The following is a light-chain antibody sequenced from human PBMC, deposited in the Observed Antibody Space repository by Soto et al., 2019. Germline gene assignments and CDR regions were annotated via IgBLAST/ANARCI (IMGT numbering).Light chain of an antibody. CDR2: LGS. V-gene: IGKV2-28*01. Sequence: MTQSPSSLSASVGDRVTITCRASQSISSYLNWYLQKPGQSPQLLIYLGSNRASGVPDRFSGSGSGTDFTLKISRVEAEDVGVYYCMQALQRPPTFGQGTKVDIK. CDR1: QSISSY. J-gene: IGKJ1*01. CDR3: MQALQRPPT.